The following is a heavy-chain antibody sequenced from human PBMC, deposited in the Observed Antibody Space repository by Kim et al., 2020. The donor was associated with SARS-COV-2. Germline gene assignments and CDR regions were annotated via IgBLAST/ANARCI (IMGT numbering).Heavy chain of an antibody. Sequence: SSTNYADSVKGRITSPRDIAKNTLYLHMDSLRAEDTAVYYCARGSFWDSWGQGTLVTVSS. CDR3: ARGSFWDS. J-gene: IGHJ4*02. CDR2: SST. V-gene: IGHV3-74*01.